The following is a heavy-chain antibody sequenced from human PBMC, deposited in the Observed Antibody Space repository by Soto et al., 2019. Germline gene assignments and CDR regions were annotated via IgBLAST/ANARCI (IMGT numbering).Heavy chain of an antibody. CDR2: INPKSGGT. CDR3: ARGHSTDCSNGVCSFFYNHEMDV. CDR1: GYSFTDYH. J-gene: IGHJ6*02. D-gene: IGHD2-8*01. V-gene: IGHV1-2*04. Sequence: ASVKVSCKASGYSFTDYHIHWVRQAPGQGLEWLGRINPKSGGTSTAQKFQGWVTMTRDRSISTVYMELTRLRSDDTAVYFCARGHSTDCSNGVCSFFYNHEMDVWGQGTTVTVFS.